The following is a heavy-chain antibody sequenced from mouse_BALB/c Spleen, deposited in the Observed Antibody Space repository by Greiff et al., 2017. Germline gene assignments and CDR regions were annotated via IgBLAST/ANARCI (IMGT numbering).Heavy chain of an antibody. Sequence: EVQLVESGGGLVQPKGSLKLSCAASGFTFNTYAMNWVRQAPGKGLEWVARIRSKSNNYATYYADSVKDRFTISRDDSQSMLYLQMNNLKTEDTAMYYCVRLGRVDAMDYWGQGTSVTVSS. J-gene: IGHJ4*01. CDR1: GFTFNTYA. D-gene: IGHD4-1*01. CDR2: IRSKSNNYAT. CDR3: VRLGRVDAMDY. V-gene: IGHV10-1*02.